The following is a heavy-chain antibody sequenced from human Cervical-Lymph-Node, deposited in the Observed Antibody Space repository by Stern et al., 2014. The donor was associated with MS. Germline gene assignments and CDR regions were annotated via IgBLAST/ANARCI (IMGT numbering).Heavy chain of an antibody. CDR1: GFSVSSDY. V-gene: IGHV3-53*01. J-gene: IGHJ4*02. CDR2: IYSGGNT. D-gene: IGHD3-3*01. CDR3: ARGSAGIGILYY. Sequence: EVQLVESGGGLIQPGGSLRLSCAASGFSVSSDYMTWVRQPPGKGLEWVSIIYSGGNTYYSDSVKGRFTISRGDSKNTLYLQMNNLTAGDTAMYYCARGSAGIGILYYWGQGALVTVSS.